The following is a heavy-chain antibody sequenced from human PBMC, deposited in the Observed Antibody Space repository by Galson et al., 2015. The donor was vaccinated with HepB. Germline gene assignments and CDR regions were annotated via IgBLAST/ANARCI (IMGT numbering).Heavy chain of an antibody. CDR3: AKGYGLFYL. D-gene: IGHD4-17*01. V-gene: IGHV3-23*01. CDR1: GFTFGSTA. CDR2: ISANGGSR. Sequence: SLRLSCAASGFTFGSTAMTWVRQAPGKGLGWVSGISANGGSRFYAESVKGRFTISRDNSKNTLSFQMNSLRAEDTAVYYCAKGYGLFYLWGQGTLVTVSS. J-gene: IGHJ5*02.